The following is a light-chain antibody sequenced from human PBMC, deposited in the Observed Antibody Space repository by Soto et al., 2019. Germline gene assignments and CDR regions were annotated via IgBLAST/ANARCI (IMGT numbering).Light chain of an antibody. V-gene: IGLV1-40*01. CDR1: SSNFGAGYD. CDR3: QSYDNSLSGYV. J-gene: IGLJ1*01. Sequence: QSVLTQPPSVSGAPGQRVTISCTGSSSNFGAGYDVHWYQQLPGTAPKLLIYGVDNRPSGVPDRFSGSKSGTSASLAITGLQAEDEADYYCQSYDNSLSGYVFGTGTKLTVL. CDR2: GVD.